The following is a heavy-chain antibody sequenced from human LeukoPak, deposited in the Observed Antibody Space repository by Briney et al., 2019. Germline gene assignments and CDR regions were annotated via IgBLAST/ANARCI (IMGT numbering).Heavy chain of an antibody. J-gene: IGHJ4*02. D-gene: IGHD2-2*01. CDR1: GFTFSSYS. V-gene: IGHV3-48*01. Sequence: SGGSLRLSCAASGFTFSSYSMNWVRQAPGKGLEWISYIGISSGNTKYADSVKGRFTISGDKAKNSVYLQMNSPRVEDTAVYYCARDTKYAFDNWGQGTLVTVSS. CDR3: ARDTKYAFDN. CDR2: IGISSGNT.